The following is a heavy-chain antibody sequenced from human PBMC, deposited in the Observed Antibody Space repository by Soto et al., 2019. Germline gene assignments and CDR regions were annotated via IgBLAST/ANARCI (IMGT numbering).Heavy chain of an antibody. J-gene: IGHJ4*02. CDR2: INPSGGST. CDR3: AILPLPGCLNPVCYPLDD. D-gene: IGHD2-8*01. Sequence: ASVKVSCKASGYTFNDYYLHWVRQAPGQGLEWMGMINPSGGSTSYAQKFQGRVTMTRDTSTTTVYMEVSSLKSEDTAVYYCAILPLPGCLNPVCYPLDDLGQATLVTVCS. V-gene: IGHV1-46*02. CDR1: GYTFNDYY.